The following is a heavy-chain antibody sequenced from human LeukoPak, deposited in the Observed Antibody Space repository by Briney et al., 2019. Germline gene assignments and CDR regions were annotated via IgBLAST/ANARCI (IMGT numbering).Heavy chain of an antibody. CDR2: ISWNSGSI. CDR1: GFTFDDCA. Sequence: PGGSLRLSCAASGFTFDDCAMHWVRQAPGKGLEWVSGISWNSGSIGYADSVKGRFTISRDNAKNSLYLQMNSLRAEDTALYYCAKDAPRGDYFDYWGQGTLVTVSS. CDR3: AKDAPRGDYFDY. D-gene: IGHD3-10*01. J-gene: IGHJ4*02. V-gene: IGHV3-9*01.